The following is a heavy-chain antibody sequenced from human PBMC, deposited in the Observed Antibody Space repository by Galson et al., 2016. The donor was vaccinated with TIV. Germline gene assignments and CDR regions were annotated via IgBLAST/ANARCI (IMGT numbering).Heavy chain of an antibody. Sequence: SVKVSCKASGGTFSTYVINWVRQAPGQGLEWMGGVIPIFGTANYAQKFQGRVTITADESTSTAYMDLRSLRSDDTAVYYCAKVSRNCIGTTCYRGPRHFDYWGQGTLVTVSA. CDR2: VIPIFGTA. V-gene: IGHV1-69*13. CDR3: AKVSRNCIGTTCYRGPRHFDY. CDR1: GGTFSTYV. J-gene: IGHJ4*02. D-gene: IGHD2-2*02.